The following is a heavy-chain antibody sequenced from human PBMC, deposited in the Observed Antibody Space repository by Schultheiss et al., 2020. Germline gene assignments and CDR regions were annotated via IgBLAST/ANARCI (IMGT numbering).Heavy chain of an antibody. D-gene: IGHD3-10*01. CDR3: ALMVRGVITSMDV. Sequence: ASVKVSCKASGYTFTGYYMHWVRQAPGQGLEWMGWINPNSGGTNYAQKFQGRVTMTRNTSISTAYMELSSLRSEDTAVYYCALMVRGVITSMDVWGKGTTVTVSS. CDR2: INPNSGGT. J-gene: IGHJ6*03. V-gene: IGHV1-2*02. CDR1: GYTFTGYY.